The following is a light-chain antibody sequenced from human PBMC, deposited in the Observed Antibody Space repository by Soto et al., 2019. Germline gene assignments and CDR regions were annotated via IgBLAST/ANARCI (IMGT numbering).Light chain of an antibody. CDR2: RAS. CDR3: QQYGTSVT. J-gene: IGKJ5*01. V-gene: IGKV3-20*01. CDR1: QSVSNNY. Sequence: EIVLTQSPGTLSLSPGEGATLSCGASQSVSNNYLAWYQQKPGQSPRLRIYRASTRATGIPDRFSGSGSGTDFTLNINSLDPEDFAVYFCQQYGTSVTFGQGTRLEIK.